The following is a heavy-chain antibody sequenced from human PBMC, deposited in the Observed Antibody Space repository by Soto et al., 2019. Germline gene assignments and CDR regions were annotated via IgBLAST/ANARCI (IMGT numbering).Heavy chain of an antibody. D-gene: IGHD2-15*01. Sequence: QVQLVQSGPEVKKAGASVKVSCTAPTDYIFLAYGFDWVRQPPGQWLEWMAWISPKFGRTNYALTLQDRFTMTTDVSTNSVSMELRDLRSDDTAVYYCARDDCNGGSCDGGHYLDLWGRGTPISGSS. CDR3: ARDDCNGGSCDGGHYLDL. CDR1: DYIFLAYG. J-gene: IGHJ2*01. CDR2: ISPKFGRT. V-gene: IGHV1-18*01.